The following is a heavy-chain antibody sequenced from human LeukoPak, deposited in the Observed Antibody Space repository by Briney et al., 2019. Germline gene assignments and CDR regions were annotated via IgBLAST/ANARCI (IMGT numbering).Heavy chain of an antibody. J-gene: IGHJ4*02. CDR2: ISSSATYI. V-gene: IGHV3-21*01. CDR1: GFTFSSYT. CDR3: ATWDAYGDFVAFEY. D-gene: IGHD4-17*01. Sequence: GGSLRLSCGGSGFTFSSYTMNWVRQAPGKGLEWVASISSSATYIYYADSVRGRFTISRDDAKKSVFLHMNSLRAEDTAVYFCATWDAYGDFVAFEYWGQGTLVTVSS.